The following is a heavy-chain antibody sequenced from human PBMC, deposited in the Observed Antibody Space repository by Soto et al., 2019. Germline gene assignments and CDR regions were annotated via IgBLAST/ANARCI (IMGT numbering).Heavy chain of an antibody. CDR2: ISSSGGSA. CDR3: ARGATSPSY. V-gene: IGHV3-23*01. J-gene: IGHJ4*02. Sequence: EVQLLESGGGLVQPGGSLRLSCAASGFTFSSYGMSWVRQAPGKGLEWVSAISSSGGSAYYADSVKGRFTSSRDNSKNTLYLQMNSLRAEDTAVYDCARGATSPSYWGQGTLVTVSS. CDR1: GFTFSSYG.